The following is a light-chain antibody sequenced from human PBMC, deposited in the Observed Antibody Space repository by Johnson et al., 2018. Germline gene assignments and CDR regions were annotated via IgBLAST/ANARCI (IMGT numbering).Light chain of an antibody. CDR3: GTWDSSLGAGNV. J-gene: IGLJ1*01. Sequence: QSVLTQPPSVSAAPGQKVTISCSGSSSNIGNNYVSWYQQLPGTAPKLLIYKNNKRPSGIPDRFSGSKSGTSATLGITGLQTGDEAYYYCGTWDSSLGAGNVFGTGTKVTVL. CDR2: KNN. CDR1: SSNIGNNY. V-gene: IGLV1-51*02.